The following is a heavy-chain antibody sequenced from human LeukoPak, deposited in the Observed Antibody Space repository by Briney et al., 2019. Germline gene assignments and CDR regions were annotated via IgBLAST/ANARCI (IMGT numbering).Heavy chain of an antibody. CDR2: IYHSGST. Sequence: PSETLSLTCAVSGGSISSSNWWSWVRQPPGKGLEWIGEIYHSGSTNYNPSLKSRVTISVDKSKNQFSLKLSSVTAADTAVYYCARSYMAGRGLLFDYWGQGTLVTVSS. J-gene: IGHJ4*02. D-gene: IGHD6-19*01. CDR3: ARSYMAGRGLLFDY. CDR1: GGSISSSNW. V-gene: IGHV4-4*02.